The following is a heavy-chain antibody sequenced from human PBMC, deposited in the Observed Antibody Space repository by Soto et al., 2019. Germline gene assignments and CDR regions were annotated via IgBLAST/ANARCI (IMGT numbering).Heavy chain of an antibody. CDR3: ARGLPTTIPSAHFGF. V-gene: IGHV6-1*01. D-gene: IGHD2-2*01. Sequence: SQPRALAWAIPGAGVSSNSDTWNVISQSPSRGLEWLGRTYYRSKWFIEYAVSVKSRITINPDTSKNQFSLQLNSVTPEDTAAYYCARGLPTTIPSAHFGFWDQGVLVSVYS. CDR2: TYYRSKWFI. J-gene: IGHJ4*02. CDR1: GAGVSSNSDT.